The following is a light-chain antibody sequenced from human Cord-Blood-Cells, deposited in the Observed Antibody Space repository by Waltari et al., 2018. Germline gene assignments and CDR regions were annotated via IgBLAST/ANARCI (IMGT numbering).Light chain of an antibody. CDR1: RSDVGSYNL. Sequence: QSALTQPASVSGSPAQSITISCTGTRSDVGSYNLVSWYQQHPGKAPKLMIYEVSKRPSGVSNRFSGSKSGNTASLTISGLQAEDEADYYCCSYAGSSNWVFGGGTKLTVL. CDR2: EVS. V-gene: IGLV2-23*02. CDR3: CSYAGSSNWV. J-gene: IGLJ3*02.